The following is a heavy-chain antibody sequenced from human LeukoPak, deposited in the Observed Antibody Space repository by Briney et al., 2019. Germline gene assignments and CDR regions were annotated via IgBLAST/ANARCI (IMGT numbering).Heavy chain of an antibody. V-gene: IGHV3-7*01. CDR1: GFTFSGFW. Sequence: PGGSLILSCAASGFTFSGFWMSWVRQTPGTGLEWVANIKQDGSEKYYVDSVKGRFTVSRGNSKNSLFLQMNTLRDEDTAVYYCVRDSQDYSNYYYYYYGMDVWGQGTTVTVSS. D-gene: IGHD4-11*01. J-gene: IGHJ6*02. CDR3: VRDSQDYSNYYYYYYGMDV. CDR2: IKQDGSEK.